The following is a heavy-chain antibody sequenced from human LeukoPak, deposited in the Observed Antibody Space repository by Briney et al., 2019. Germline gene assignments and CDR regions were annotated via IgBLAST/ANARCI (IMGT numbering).Heavy chain of an antibody. J-gene: IGHJ4*02. CDR1: RYTFTAYY. CDR3: ARSMKDYGSGTPPYDY. V-gene: IGHV1-2*02. Sequence: ASVKVSCKASRYTFTAYYMHWVRQAPGQGLEWIGWINPNSGGTNYAQKFQGRVTMTRDTSISTAYMELNRLRSDDTAVYFCARSMKDYGSGTPPYDYWGQGTLVTVSS. D-gene: IGHD3-10*01. CDR2: INPNSGGT.